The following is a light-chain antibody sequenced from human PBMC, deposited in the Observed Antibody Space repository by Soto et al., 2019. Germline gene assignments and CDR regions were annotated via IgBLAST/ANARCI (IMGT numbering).Light chain of an antibody. CDR1: QSVSSNF. J-gene: IGKJ4*01. CDR3: QQYGTSPVT. Sequence: EIVLTQSPGTLSLSPGERATLSCRASQSVSSNFLAWYQQKPGQAPRLLIYGASSRATGIPDRFSGSGSGTDFTLTISRLEPEDFAVYYCQQYGTSPVTFSGGTKVEIK. CDR2: GAS. V-gene: IGKV3-20*01.